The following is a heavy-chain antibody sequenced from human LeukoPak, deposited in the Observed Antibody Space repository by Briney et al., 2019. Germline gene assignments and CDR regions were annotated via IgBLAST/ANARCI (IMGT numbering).Heavy chain of an antibody. V-gene: IGHV3-23*01. D-gene: IGHD3-22*01. CDR3: AKEFDSSGFFDC. CDR1: GFTFRNCA. J-gene: IGHJ4*02. Sequence: GGSLRLSCAASGFTFRNCAMSWVRQAPGKGLEWVSAVSSSGGGTYFAASVKGRFTISRDNSKNTLYLQMNSLRAEDTAVYYCAKEFDSSGFFDCWGQGTLVTVSS. CDR2: VSSSGGGT.